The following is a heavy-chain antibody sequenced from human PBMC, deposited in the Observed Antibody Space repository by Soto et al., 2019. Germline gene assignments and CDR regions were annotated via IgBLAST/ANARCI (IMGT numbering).Heavy chain of an antibody. J-gene: IGHJ4*02. V-gene: IGHV4-61*08. CDR2: IYYSGST. CDR1: GGSISSGGYY. CDR3: ARLGYYYDSSGYPGAFDY. D-gene: IGHD3-22*01. Sequence: TSETLSLTCTVSGGSISSGGYYWSWIRQHPGKGLEWIGYIYYSGSTNYNPSLKSRVTISVDTSKNQFSLKLSSVTAADTAVYYCARLGYYYDSSGYPGAFDYWGQGTLVTVSS.